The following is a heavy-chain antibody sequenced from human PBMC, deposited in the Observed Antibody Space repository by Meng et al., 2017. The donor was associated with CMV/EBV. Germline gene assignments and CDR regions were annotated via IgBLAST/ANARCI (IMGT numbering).Heavy chain of an antibody. CDR1: GGSISSSSYY. D-gene: IGHD2-2*01. J-gene: IGHJ5*02. Sequence: ESLKISCTVSGGSISSSSYYWGWIRQPPGKGLEWIGSIYYSGSTYYNPSLKSRVTISVDTSKNQFSLKLSSVTAADTAVYYCARQDIVVVPAALPNWFDPWGQGTLVTVSS. V-gene: IGHV4-39*01. CDR2: IYYSGST. CDR3: ARQDIVVVPAALPNWFDP.